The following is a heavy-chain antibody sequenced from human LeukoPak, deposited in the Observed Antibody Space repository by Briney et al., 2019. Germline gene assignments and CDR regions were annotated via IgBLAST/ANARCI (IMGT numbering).Heavy chain of an antibody. CDR3: ARGKWDLESGEAFDI. V-gene: IGHV4-59*01. CDR1: GGSFSGYY. Sequence: LSETLSLTCAVYGGSFSGYYWSWIRQPPGKGLEWIGYIYYSGSTNYNPSLKSRVTISVDTSKNQFSLKLSSVTAADTAVYYCARGKWDLESGEAFDIWGQGTMVTVSS. J-gene: IGHJ3*02. CDR2: IYYSGST. D-gene: IGHD1-26*01.